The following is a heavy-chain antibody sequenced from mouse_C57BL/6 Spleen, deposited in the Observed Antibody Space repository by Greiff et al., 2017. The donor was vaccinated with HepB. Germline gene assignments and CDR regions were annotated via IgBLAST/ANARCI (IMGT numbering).Heavy chain of an antibody. D-gene: IGHD1-1*01. Sequence: EVQLQQSGPELVKPGDSVKISCKASGYSFTGYFMNWVMQSHGKSLEWIGRINPYNGDTFYNQKFKGKATLTVDKSSSTAHMARRSLTSEDSAVYYCARSGYYYGSRRNFDVWGTGTTVTVSS. V-gene: IGHV1-20*01. J-gene: IGHJ1*03. CDR1: GYSFTGYF. CDR2: INPYNGDT. CDR3: ARSGYYYGSRRNFDV.